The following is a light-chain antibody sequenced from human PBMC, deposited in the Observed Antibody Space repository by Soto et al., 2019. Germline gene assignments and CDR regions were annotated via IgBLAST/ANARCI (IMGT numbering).Light chain of an antibody. Sequence: DIQMTQSPSTLSASVGGRVTITCRASQSVGTWVAWHQQKPGKAPKLLIYGASNLESGVPSRFSGSGSGTEFTLTITTLQPDDFATYFCQLYNRNTWSFGPGTKVDI. CDR1: QSVGTW. CDR2: GAS. CDR3: QLYNRNTWS. J-gene: IGKJ1*01. V-gene: IGKV1-5*01.